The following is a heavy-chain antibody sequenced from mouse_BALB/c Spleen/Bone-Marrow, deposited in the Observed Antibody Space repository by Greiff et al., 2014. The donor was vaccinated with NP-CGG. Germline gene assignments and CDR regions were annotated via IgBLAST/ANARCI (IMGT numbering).Heavy chain of an antibody. V-gene: IGHV1S81*02. CDR1: GYTFTSYY. D-gene: IGHD1-2*01. Sequence: VQLQQSGAELVKPGASVKLSCKASGYTFTSYYMYWVKQRPGQGLEWIGGINPSNGGTNFNEKFKSKATLTVDKSSSTAYMQLSSLTSEDSAVYYCTTATGRYFDVWGAGTTVTVSS. CDR3: TTATGRYFDV. J-gene: IGHJ1*01. CDR2: INPSNGGT.